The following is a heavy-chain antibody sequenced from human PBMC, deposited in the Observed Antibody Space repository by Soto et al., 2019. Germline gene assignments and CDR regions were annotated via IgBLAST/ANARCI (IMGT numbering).Heavy chain of an antibody. D-gene: IGHD3-22*01. V-gene: IGHV3-48*01. CDR3: ARDITMIVDQYGMDV. CDR1: GFTFSSYS. CDR2: ISSSSSTI. Sequence: PGGSLRLSCAASGFTFSSYSMNWVRQAPGKGLEWVSYISSSSSTIYYADSVKGRFTISRDNAKNSLYLQMNSLRAEDTAVYYCARDITMIVDQYGMDVWGQGTTVTVSS. J-gene: IGHJ6*02.